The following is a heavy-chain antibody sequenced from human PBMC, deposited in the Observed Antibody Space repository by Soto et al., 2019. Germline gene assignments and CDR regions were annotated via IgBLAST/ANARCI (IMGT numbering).Heavy chain of an antibody. CDR2: LWYDGSNK. Sequence: QVQLVESGGGVVQPGRSLRLSCAASGFTFSSYGMHWVRQAPGKGLEWVAVLWYDGSNKYYADSVKGRFTISRDNSKNTLYLQMNSLRAEDTAVYYCARVGYDFWSGYYDQYYYYYMDVWGKGTTVTVSS. D-gene: IGHD3-3*01. V-gene: IGHV3-33*01. CDR3: ARVGYDFWSGYYDQYYYYYMDV. CDR1: GFTFSSYG. J-gene: IGHJ6*03.